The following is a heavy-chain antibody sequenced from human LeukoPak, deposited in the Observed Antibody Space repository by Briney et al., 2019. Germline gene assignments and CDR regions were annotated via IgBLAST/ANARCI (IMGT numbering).Heavy chain of an antibody. V-gene: IGHV4-61*01. J-gene: IGHJ4*02. CDR1: GGSISSSSYY. D-gene: IGHD6-25*01. CDR3: ARGGTRLYTSGSLDY. Sequence: SETLSLTCTVSGGSISSSSYYWSWIRQPPGKGLQWIGYINYSGSTNYNPSLKSRVTVSVDTSKNQFSLELSSVTAADTAVYYCARGGTRLYTSGSLDYWGQGILVTVSS. CDR2: INYSGST.